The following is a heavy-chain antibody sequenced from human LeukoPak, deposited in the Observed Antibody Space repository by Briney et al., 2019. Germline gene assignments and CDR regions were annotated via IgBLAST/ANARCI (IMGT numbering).Heavy chain of an antibody. Sequence: PSETLSLTCTVSGGSISSNSYYWGWIRQPPGKGLKWIGSIYYSGSTYYNASLQSRVTISIETSKNQISLRLNSVTAADTAMYYCAKSGGYGLIDYWGQGTLVTVSS. V-gene: IGHV4-39*01. CDR2: IYYSGST. J-gene: IGHJ4*02. CDR1: GGSISSNSYY. D-gene: IGHD1-26*01. CDR3: AKSGGYGLIDY.